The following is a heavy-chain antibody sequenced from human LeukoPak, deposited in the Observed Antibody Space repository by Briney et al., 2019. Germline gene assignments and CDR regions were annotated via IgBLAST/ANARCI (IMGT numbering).Heavy chain of an antibody. CDR1: GFTFRNYG. CDR2: IWYDGNNK. V-gene: IGHV3-33*01. D-gene: IGHD3-9*01. J-gene: IGHJ6*02. CDR3: ARDLPGRYFDLAPPNHYYGMDV. Sequence: GGSLRLSCAASGFTFRNYGTHWVRQAPGKGLEWVSVIWYDGNNKFYEDTVKGRFTISRDNSKNTMYLQMNSLRAEDTAVYYCARDLPGRYFDLAPPNHYYGMDVWGQGTTVTVSS.